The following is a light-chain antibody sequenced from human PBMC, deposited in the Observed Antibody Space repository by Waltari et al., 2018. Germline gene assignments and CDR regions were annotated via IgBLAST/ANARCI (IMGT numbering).Light chain of an antibody. CDR1: QSVSSSY. CDR3: QQYGSSPWT. J-gene: IGKJ1*01. V-gene: IGKV3-20*01. Sequence: EIVLTQSPGTLSLSPGERATLSCRANQSVSSSYLAWYQQKPGQAPRVLIHGASNRATGIPDRFSGSGSGTDFTLTISRLEPEDFAVYYCQQYGSSPWTFGQGTKVEIK. CDR2: GAS.